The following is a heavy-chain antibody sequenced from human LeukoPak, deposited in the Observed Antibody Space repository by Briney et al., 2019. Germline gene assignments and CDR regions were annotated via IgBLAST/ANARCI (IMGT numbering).Heavy chain of an antibody. Sequence: GGSLRLSCAASGFTFSSYAMSWVRQAPGKGLEWVSAISGSGGSTYYADSVKGRFTISRDNSKNTLYLQMNSLRAEDTAVYYCAKDPPVGYSSSWLPTEIGDYWGQGTLVTVSS. D-gene: IGHD6-13*01. J-gene: IGHJ4*02. CDR3: AKDPPVGYSSSWLPTEIGDY. CDR1: GFTFSSYA. V-gene: IGHV3-23*01. CDR2: ISGSGGST.